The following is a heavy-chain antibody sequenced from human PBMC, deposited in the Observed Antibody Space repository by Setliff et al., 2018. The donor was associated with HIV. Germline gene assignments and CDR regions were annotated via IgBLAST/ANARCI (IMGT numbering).Heavy chain of an antibody. CDR3: ARESYFYYFDY. J-gene: IGHJ4*02. CDR2: IYYSGST. CDR1: GGSISSRSPFY. D-gene: IGHD3-10*01. V-gene: IGHV4-39*02. Sequence: SETLSLTCSVSGGSISSRSPFYWGWIRQPPGKGLEWIGSIYYSGSTYYNPSLKSRVTISVDTSKNQFSLRLSSVTAADAAVYYCARESYFYYFDYWGQGTLVTVSS.